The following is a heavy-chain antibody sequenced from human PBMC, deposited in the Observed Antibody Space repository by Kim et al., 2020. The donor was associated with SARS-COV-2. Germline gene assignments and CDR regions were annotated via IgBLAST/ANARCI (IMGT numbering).Heavy chain of an antibody. CDR3: ARPYSGSYFGYFDY. V-gene: IGHV3-30*04. D-gene: IGHD1-26*01. Sequence: GGSLRLSCAASGFTFSSYAMHWVRQAPGKGLEWVAVISYDGSNKYYADSVKGRFTISRDNSKNTLYLQMNSLRAEDTAVYYCARPYSGSYFGYFDYWDQGTLVTVSS. CDR2: ISYDGSNK. CDR1: GFTFSSYA. J-gene: IGHJ4*02.